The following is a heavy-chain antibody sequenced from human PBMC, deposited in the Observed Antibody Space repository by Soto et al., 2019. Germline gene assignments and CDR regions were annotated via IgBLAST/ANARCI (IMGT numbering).Heavy chain of an antibody. CDR2: IFSDGTST. D-gene: IGHD1-26*01. V-gene: IGHV3-74*01. Sequence: EVQLVESGGGLVQPGESLRLSCAASGFTFDYYWMHWVRQAPGKGLVWVSRIFSDGTSTTYADSVKGRFTITRDNAKNTVSQHTNSLRADDTAVYYCERGDRGAFDIWGQATVVTVSS. CDR3: ERGDRGAFDI. J-gene: IGHJ3*02. CDR1: GFTFDYYW.